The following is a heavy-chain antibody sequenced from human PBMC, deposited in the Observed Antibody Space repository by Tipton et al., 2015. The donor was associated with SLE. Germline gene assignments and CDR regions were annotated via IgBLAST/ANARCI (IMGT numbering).Heavy chain of an antibody. J-gene: IGHJ3*02. CDR1: GFTFSPYG. V-gene: IGHV3-23*01. D-gene: IGHD4-17*01. Sequence: GSLRLSCAASGFTFSPYGMSWVRQAPGKGLEWVSGISDSGATTYYADSVKGRFTISRDNSKNTLHLQMNSLRAEDTAVYYCARDPPFGDYGDSLDAFDIWGQGTMVTVSS. CDR3: ARDPPFGDYGDSLDAFDI. CDR2: ISDSGATT.